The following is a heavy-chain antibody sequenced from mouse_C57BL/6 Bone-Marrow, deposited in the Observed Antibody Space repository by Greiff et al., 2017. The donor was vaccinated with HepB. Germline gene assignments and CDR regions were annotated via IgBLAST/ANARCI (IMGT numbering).Heavy chain of an antibody. Sequence: QVQLQQPGAELVKPGASVKMSCKASGYTFPSYWITWVKQRPGQGLEWIGDIYPGSGSTNYNEKFKSKATLTVDTSSSTAYMQLSSLTSEYSAVYYCARDDGYFLYYFDYWVQGTTLTVSS. CDR1: GYTFPSYW. J-gene: IGHJ2*01. D-gene: IGHD2-3*01. CDR3: ARDDGYFLYYFDY. V-gene: IGHV1-55*01. CDR2: IYPGSGST.